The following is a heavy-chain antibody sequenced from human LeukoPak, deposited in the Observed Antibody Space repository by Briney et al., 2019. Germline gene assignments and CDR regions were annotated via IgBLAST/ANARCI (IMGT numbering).Heavy chain of an antibody. V-gene: IGHV1-46*01. D-gene: IGHD3-10*01. CDR3: ARDLSITMVRGVPLV. Sequence: GASVKVSCKASGYTFTGYYMHWVRQAPGQGLEWMGIINPSGGSTSYAQKFQGRVTMTRDTSTSTVYMELSSLRSEDTAVYYCARDLSITMVRGVPLVWGQGTLVTVSS. CDR2: INPSGGST. J-gene: IGHJ4*02. CDR1: GYTFTGYY.